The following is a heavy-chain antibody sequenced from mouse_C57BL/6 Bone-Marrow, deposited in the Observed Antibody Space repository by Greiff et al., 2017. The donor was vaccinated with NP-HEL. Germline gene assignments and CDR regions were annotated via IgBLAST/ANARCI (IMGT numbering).Heavy chain of an antibody. CDR1: GYTFTSYW. D-gene: IGHD1-1*01. V-gene: IGHV1-72*01. CDR2: IDSNSGGT. J-gene: IGHJ1*03. Sequence: QVQLKQPGAELVKPGASVKLSCKASGYTFTSYWMHWVKQRPGRGLEWIGRIDSNSGGTKYNEKFKSKATLTVDKPSSTAYMQLSSLTSEDSAVYYCALIYYYGSSYGYFDVWGTGTTVTVSS. CDR3: ALIYYYGSSYGYFDV.